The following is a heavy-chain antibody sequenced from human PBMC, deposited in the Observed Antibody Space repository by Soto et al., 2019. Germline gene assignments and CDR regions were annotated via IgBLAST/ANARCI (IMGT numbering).Heavy chain of an antibody. D-gene: IGHD1-26*01. CDR3: AKGRGRSRYGMDV. J-gene: IGHJ6*02. CDR1: GFSFSTNA. V-gene: IGHV3-23*01. CDR2: ISSSSGST. Sequence: GGSLRLSCAASGFSFSTNAMGWVRQAPGKGLEWVSSISSSSGSTYYADSVKGRFTVSRDNSMKTLYLQMNSLRADDTAVYYCAKGRGRSRYGMDVWGQGTTVTVSS.